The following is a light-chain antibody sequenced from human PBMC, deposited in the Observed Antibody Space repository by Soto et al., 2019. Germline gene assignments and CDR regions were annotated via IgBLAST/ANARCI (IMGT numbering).Light chain of an antibody. CDR1: SSDVGTYDR. Sequence: QSALTQPPSVSGSPGQSVTISCSGTSSDVGTYDRVSWYQQPPGTAPKLMIYEVTNRPSGVPDRFSGSKSGNTASLTISGIQAEDEADYYCSSYTSGSTFVFGTGTKLTVL. CDR2: EVT. V-gene: IGLV2-18*02. J-gene: IGLJ1*01. CDR3: SSYTSGSTFV.